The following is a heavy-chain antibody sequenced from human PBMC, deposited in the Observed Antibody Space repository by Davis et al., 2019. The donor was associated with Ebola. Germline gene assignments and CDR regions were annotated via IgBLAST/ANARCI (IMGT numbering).Heavy chain of an antibody. Sequence: GESLKISCKGSGYSFTSYWIGWVRQMPGKGLEWMGIIYPGDSDTRYSPSFQGQVTIPADKSISTAYLQWSSLKASDTAMYYCARGQNMITFGGVIDYYYYYGMDVWGQGTTVTVSS. V-gene: IGHV5-51*01. CDR3: ARGQNMITFGGVIDYYYYYGMDV. D-gene: IGHD3-16*02. J-gene: IGHJ6*02. CDR2: IYPGDSDT. CDR1: GYSFTSYW.